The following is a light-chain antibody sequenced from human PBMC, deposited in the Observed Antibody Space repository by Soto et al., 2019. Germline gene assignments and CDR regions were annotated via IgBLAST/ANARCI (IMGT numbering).Light chain of an antibody. V-gene: IGLV2-11*01. CDR1: SSDVGSYKD. CDR3: CAYADTFYV. Sequence: QSALTQPRSVSGSPGQSVTISCTGTSSDVGSYKDVSWYQHHPGKVPKLMIYDVSERPSGVPDRFSGSKSGNTASLTISGLQAEDEAFYYCCAYADTFYVFGTGTRSPS. J-gene: IGLJ1*01. CDR2: DVS.